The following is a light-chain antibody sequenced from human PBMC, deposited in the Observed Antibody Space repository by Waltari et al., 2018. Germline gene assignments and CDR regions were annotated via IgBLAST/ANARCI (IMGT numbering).Light chain of an antibody. CDR1: QCVSIY. J-gene: IGKJ2*01. CDR3: QQHSNWYT. V-gene: IGKV3-11*01. CDR2: DAS. Sequence: EIVLTQSPATLSLSPGERATLPCRASQCVSIYLAWYQQKPGQSPRLLIYDASNRATGSPARFSGSGAGIDITRTISSLEPEDFAVYYCQQHSNWYTFGQGTKLEIK.